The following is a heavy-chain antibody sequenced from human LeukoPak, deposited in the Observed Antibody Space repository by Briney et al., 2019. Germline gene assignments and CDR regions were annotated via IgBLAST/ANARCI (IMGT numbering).Heavy chain of an antibody. CDR3: ARHTTVTGYMDV. V-gene: IGHV5-51*01. J-gene: IGHJ6*03. Sequence: RGGALKISCKGSGYSFTSYWIGWVRQVPGKGLEWMGILYPGESDTRYSPSFQGQVTISADKSISTAYLQWSSLKASDTAMYYCARHTTVTGYMDVWGKGTTVTISS. CDR2: LYPGESDT. CDR1: GYSFTSYW. D-gene: IGHD4-17*01.